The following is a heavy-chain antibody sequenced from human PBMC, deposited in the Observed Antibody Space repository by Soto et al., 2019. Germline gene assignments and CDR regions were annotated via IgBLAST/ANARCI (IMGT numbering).Heavy chain of an antibody. CDR1: GDSVSTNSAT. J-gene: IGHJ5*01. D-gene: IGHD2-8*01. CDR2: TYYRSKWDY. V-gene: IGHV6-1*01. CDR3: ARLIGNSWLDS. Sequence: PSQTLSLTCAISGDSVSTNSATWDWIRQSPSRGLEWLGRTYYRSKWDYDYAASVKGRININPDTSNNQVSLHLDSVTPDDTAVYDCARLIGNSWLDSWGQGTLVTVSS.